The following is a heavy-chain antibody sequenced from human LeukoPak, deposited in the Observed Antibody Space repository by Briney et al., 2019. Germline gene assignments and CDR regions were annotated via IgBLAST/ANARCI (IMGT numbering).Heavy chain of an antibody. D-gene: IGHD5-12*01. V-gene: IGHV1-69*05. CDR2: IIPIFGTA. CDR3: ARALRGYSGFHYYYYYMDV. CDR1: GGTFSSYA. Sequence: ASVKVSCKASGGTFSSYAISWVRQAPGQGLEWMGGIIPIFGTANYAQKFQGRVTITTDESTSTAYMELSSLRYEDTAVYYCARALRGYSGFHYYYYYMDVWGKGTTVTVSS. J-gene: IGHJ6*03.